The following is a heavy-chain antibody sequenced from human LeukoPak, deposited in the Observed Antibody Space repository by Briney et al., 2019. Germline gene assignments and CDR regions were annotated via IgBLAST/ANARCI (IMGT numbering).Heavy chain of an antibody. CDR3: ARGPETFIVGATSLRPIDY. CDR1: GRPLHGCY. Sequence: SEPLSLLCGVYGRPLHGCYGVWMPHSPREGLEGGGEINYSGSTNYNPSHKSRVTISVDTSKNQSSLKLSSVTAADTVVDYCARGPETFIVGATSLRPIDYWGQGTLVTVSS. V-gene: IGHV4-34*01. J-gene: IGHJ4*02. D-gene: IGHD1-26*01. CDR2: INYSGST.